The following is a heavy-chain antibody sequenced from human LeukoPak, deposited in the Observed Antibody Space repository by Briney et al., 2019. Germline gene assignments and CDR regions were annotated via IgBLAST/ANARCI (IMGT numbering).Heavy chain of an antibody. CDR3: ARGETSRSIAAAFDY. D-gene: IGHD6-13*01. CDR1: GFTFSSYA. V-gene: IGHV3-30*01. CDR2: ISYDGSNK. J-gene: IGHJ4*02. Sequence: GGSLRLSCAASGFTFSSYAMHWVRQAPGKGLEWVAVISYDGSNKYYADSVKGRFTISRDNSKNTLYLQMNSLRAEDTAVYYCARGETSRSIAAAFDYWGQGTLVTVSS.